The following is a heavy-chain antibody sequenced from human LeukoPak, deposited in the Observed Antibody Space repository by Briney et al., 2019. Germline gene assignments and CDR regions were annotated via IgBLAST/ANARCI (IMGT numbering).Heavy chain of an antibody. Sequence: SETLSLTCAVYGGSFSGYYWSWIRQPPGKGLEWIGEINHSGSTNYNPSLKSRVTISVDTSKNQFSLKLGSVTAADTAVYYCARARLRLRPLDAFDIWGQGTMVTVSS. CDR1: GGSFSGYY. CDR2: INHSGST. CDR3: ARARLRLRPLDAFDI. V-gene: IGHV4-34*01. D-gene: IGHD3-16*01. J-gene: IGHJ3*02.